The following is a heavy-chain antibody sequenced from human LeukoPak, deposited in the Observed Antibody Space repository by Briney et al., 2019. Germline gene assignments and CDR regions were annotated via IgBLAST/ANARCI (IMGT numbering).Heavy chain of an antibody. CDR3: AKAGAKSNSPPTSLDS. D-gene: IGHD4-11*01. CDR2: IRYDGSNK. CDR1: GFTFSSYG. J-gene: IGHJ4*02. V-gene: IGHV3-30*02. Sequence: PGGSLRLSCAASGFTFSSYGMHWVRQAPGKGLEWVAFIRYDGSNKYYADSVKGRFTISRDNSKNTLYLQMNSLRAEDTAVYYCAKAGAKSNSPPTSLDSGGQGPLVPV.